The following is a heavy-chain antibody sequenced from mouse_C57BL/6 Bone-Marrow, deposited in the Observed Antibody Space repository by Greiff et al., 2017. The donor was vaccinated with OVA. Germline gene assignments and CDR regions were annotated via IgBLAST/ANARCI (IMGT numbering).Heavy chain of an antibody. V-gene: IGHV1-81*01. CDR3: ASDDYDGYFDY. Sequence: QVQLQQSGAELARPGASVKLSCKASGYTFTSYGISWVKQRTGKGLEWIGEIYPRSGNTYYNEKFKGKATLTADKSSSTAYMELRRLTSEDSAVYFCASDDYDGYFDYWGQGTTLTVSS. D-gene: IGHD2-4*01. CDR1: GYTFTSYG. CDR2: IYPRSGNT. J-gene: IGHJ2*01.